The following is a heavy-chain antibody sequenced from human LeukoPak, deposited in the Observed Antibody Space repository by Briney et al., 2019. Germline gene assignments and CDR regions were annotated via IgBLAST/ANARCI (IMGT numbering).Heavy chain of an antibody. CDR3: ARLGSQGGVAALDY. D-gene: IGHD6-25*01. Sequence: GGSLRLSCAASGFSFNSDRMDWVRQAPGKGLEWVANIKHDESEKNYLDSVKGRFTISRDNAQNSLYLQMNSLRAEDTAVYYCARLGSQGGVAALDYWGQGTLVTVSS. V-gene: IGHV3-7*01. CDR1: GFSFNSDR. CDR2: IKHDESEK. J-gene: IGHJ4*02.